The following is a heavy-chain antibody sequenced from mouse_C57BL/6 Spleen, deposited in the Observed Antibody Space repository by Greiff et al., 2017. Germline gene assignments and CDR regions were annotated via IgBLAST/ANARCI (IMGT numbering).Heavy chain of an antibody. V-gene: IGHV1-55*01. J-gene: IGHJ2*01. D-gene: IGHD2-1*01. CDR1: GYTFTSYW. CDR3: ARDYYGNYYFDY. CDR2: LYPGSGGT. Sequence: QVHVKQPGAELVKPGASVKMSCKASGYTFTSYWITWVKQRPGQGLEWIGDLYPGSGGTTSNEKFQSKATLTVDTSSSAAYMQLRSLTSKDSAVYDCARDYYGNYYFDYWGQGTTLTVSS.